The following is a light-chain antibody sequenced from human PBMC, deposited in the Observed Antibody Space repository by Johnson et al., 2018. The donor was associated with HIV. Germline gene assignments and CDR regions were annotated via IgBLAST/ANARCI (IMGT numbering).Light chain of an antibody. J-gene: IGLJ1*01. CDR2: KNN. V-gene: IGLV1-51*02. Sequence: QAVLTQPPSVSAAPGQRVTISCSGASSTFGNSYISWYQLLPGSPPKLLVFKNNERPSGIPDRFSGSNSGTSATLDITGLQTGDEAGYYCATWDTSLSTCGVFGTGTKVTVL. CDR3: ATWDTSLSTCGV. CDR1: SSTFGNSY.